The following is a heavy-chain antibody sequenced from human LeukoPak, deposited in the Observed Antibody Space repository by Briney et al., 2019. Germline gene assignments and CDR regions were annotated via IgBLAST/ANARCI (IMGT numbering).Heavy chain of an antibody. CDR1: GFTFSSYD. CDR3: AREKDRVFDY. J-gene: IGHJ4*02. D-gene: IGHD1-14*01. CDR2: LWYDGSNT. Sequence: GGSLRLSCVASGFTFSSYDMHWVRQAPGKGLEWVAVLWYDGSNTYYADSVKGRFTICRDNSKNTLYLQMNSLRAEDTAVYYCAREKDRVFDYWGQGTLVTVSS. V-gene: IGHV3-33*01.